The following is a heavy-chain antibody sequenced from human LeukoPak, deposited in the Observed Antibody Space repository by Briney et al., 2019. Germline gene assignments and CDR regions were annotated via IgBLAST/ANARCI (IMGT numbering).Heavy chain of an antibody. CDR1: GFTFSSYE. Sequence: GGSLRLSCAASGFTFSSYEMTWVRQAPGKGLEWVSYISSGSSIRYFADSVKGRFTISRDNGENSLFLQMNSLRDDDTAVYYCAREAYDSSGYFYNWGQGTLVTVSS. CDR2: ISSGSSIR. D-gene: IGHD3-22*01. CDR3: AREAYDSSGYFYN. V-gene: IGHV3-48*03. J-gene: IGHJ4*02.